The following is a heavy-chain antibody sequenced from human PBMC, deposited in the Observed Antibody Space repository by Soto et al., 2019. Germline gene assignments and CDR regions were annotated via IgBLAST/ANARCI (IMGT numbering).Heavy chain of an antibody. J-gene: IGHJ3*02. Sequence: LRLSCAASGFTFSSYGMHWVRQAPGKGLEWVAVIWYDGSNKYYADSVKGRFTISRDNSKNTLYLQMNSLRAEDTAVYYCARDDPLIAFDIWGQGTMVTVSS. CDR2: IWYDGSNK. V-gene: IGHV3-33*01. CDR3: ARDDPLIAFDI. CDR1: GFTFSSYG.